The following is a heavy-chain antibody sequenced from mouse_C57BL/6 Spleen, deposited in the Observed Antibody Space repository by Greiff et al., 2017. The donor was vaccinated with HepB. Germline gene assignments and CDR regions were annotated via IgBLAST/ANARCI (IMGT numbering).Heavy chain of an antibody. CDR3: ARGTYYGNYGYFGG. V-gene: IGHV1-52*01. CDR1: GYTFTSYW. Sequence: QVQLQQPGAELVRPGSSVKLSCKASGYTFTSYWMHWVKQRPIQGLEWIGNIDPSDSGTHYNQKFKDKATLTVDKSSSTAYMQLSSLTSEDSAVYYCARGTYYGNYGYFGGWGTGTTVTVAS. J-gene: IGHJ1*03. D-gene: IGHD2-10*01. CDR2: IDPSDSGT.